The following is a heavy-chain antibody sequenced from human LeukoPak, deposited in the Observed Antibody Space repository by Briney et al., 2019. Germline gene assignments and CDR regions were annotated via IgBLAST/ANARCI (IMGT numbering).Heavy chain of an antibody. CDR1: GGSFSGYY. J-gene: IGHJ4*02. V-gene: IGHV4-34*01. CDR3: AREGYYGSGSYLGEGFDY. D-gene: IGHD3-10*01. Sequence: SETLSLTCAVYGGSFSGYYWSWIRQPPGKGLEWIGEINHSGSTNYNPSLKSRVTISVDTSKNQFSLKLSSVTAADTAVYYCAREGYYGSGSYLGEGFDYWGQGTLVTVSS. CDR2: INHSGST.